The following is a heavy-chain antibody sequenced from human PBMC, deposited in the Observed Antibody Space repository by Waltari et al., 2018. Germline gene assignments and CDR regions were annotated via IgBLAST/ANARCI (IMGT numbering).Heavy chain of an antibody. CDR2: ITVGDDT. CDR3: ATPFYNWDDPLHS. Sequence: EVQLLESGGDWVQPGGSLRLSCSASMVTFGQSAINWVRLAPRTGLEWVSAITVGDDTYYADSVRGRFTISRDTSKNTVYLQMNGLRAEDTVVYYCATPFYNWDDPLHSWGQGTLVTVSS. CDR1: MVTFGQSA. V-gene: IGHV3-23*01. J-gene: IGHJ4*02. D-gene: IGHD1-20*01.